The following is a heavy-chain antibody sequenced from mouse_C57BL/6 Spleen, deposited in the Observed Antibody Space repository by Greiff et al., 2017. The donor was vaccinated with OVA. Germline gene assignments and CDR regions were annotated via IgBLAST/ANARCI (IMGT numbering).Heavy chain of an antibody. CDR1: GYTFTSYW. CDR3: ARGGQSRLLGAD. Sequence: QVQLQQPGAELVKPGASVKMSCKASGYTFTSYWITWVKQRPGQGLEWIGDIYPGSGSTNYNEKFKSKATLTVDTSSSTAYMQLSSLTSEDAAVEYCARGGQSRLLGADWGQGTLGTVAA. J-gene: IGHJ3*01. V-gene: IGHV1-55*01. D-gene: IGHD3-2*02. CDR2: IYPGSGST.